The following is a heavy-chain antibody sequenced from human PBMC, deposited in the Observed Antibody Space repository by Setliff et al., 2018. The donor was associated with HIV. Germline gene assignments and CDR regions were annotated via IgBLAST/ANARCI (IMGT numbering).Heavy chain of an antibody. CDR1: GGTIANGGHY. Sequence: KTSETLSLTCTVSGGTIANGGHYWSWIRLPPGKGLEWIGYIYTSGSTNYNPSLKSRVTMSLDTSKNEFSLKLSSVTAADTAVYYCARGQYCGGGSCYSPSYNWFDPWGQGTLVTVSS. CDR2: IYTSGST. V-gene: IGHV4-61*08. J-gene: IGHJ5*02. D-gene: IGHD2-15*01. CDR3: ARGQYCGGGSCYSPSYNWFDP.